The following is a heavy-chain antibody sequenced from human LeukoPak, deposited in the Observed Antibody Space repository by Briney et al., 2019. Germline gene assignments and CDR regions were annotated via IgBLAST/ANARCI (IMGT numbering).Heavy chain of an antibody. V-gene: IGHV4-39*07. CDR3: ARRSFGDYAHY. CDR1: GGSISSSSYY. D-gene: IGHD4-17*01. J-gene: IGHJ4*02. CDR2: IYYTGST. Sequence: SETLSLTCTVSGGSISSSSYYWGWIRQPPGKGLEWIGSIYYTGSTYYNPSLESRLTISVDTSKNQFSLKLSSVTAADTAVYYCARRSFGDYAHYWGQGTLVTVSS.